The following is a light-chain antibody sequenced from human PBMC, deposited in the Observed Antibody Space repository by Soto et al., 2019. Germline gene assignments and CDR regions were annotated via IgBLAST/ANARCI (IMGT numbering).Light chain of an antibody. CDR1: DIGSKS. J-gene: IGLJ2*01. CDR2: YEI. CDR3: RVWASDNNHVV. Sequence: SYELTQPPSWSVAQGMTARITCGGSDIGSKSVQWHQQNPGQAPVLVIYYEIDRPSGIPERFSGSNSGNTATLTITRVDAGDEADYYCRVWASDNNHVVFGGGTQLTVL. V-gene: IGLV3-21*01.